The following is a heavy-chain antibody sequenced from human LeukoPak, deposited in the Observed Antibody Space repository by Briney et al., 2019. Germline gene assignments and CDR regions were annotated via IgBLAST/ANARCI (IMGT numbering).Heavy chain of an antibody. CDR2: INPNSGGT. J-gene: IGHJ6*03. Sequence: GASVKVSCKAYGYTFTGYYMHWVRQAPGQGLEWMGWINPNSGGTNYAQKFQGRVTMTRDTSISTAYMELSRLRSDDTAVYYCARDNFYSYGPYYYYYYMDVWGKGTTVTVSS. CDR3: ARDNFYSYGPYYYYYYMDV. D-gene: IGHD5-18*01. V-gene: IGHV1-2*02. CDR1: GYTFTGYY.